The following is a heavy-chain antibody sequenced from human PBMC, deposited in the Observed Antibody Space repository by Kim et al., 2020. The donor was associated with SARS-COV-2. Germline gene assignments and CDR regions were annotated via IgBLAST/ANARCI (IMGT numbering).Heavy chain of an antibody. Sequence: GGSLRLSCAASGFTFSSCAMHWVRQAPGKGLEWVAVISYDGSNKYYADSVKGRFTISRDNSTNTLYLQMNSLRAEDTALYYCAGDPWSRLRGVTYSYYGIDVWGQGTTVTVSS. CDR1: GFTFSSCA. D-gene: IGHD3-10*01. J-gene: IGHJ6*02. CDR3: AGDPWSRLRGVTYSYYGIDV. V-gene: IGHV3-30-3*01. CDR2: ISYDGSNK.